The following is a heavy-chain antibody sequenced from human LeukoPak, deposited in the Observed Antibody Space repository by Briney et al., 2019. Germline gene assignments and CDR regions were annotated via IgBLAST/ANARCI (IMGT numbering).Heavy chain of an antibody. J-gene: IGHJ6*03. CDR1: GGSISSSSYY. CDR2: IYYSGST. Sequence: SETLSLTCTVSGGSISSSSYYWGWIRQPPGKGLEWIGSIYYSGSTYYNPSLKSRVTISVDTSKNQFSLKLSSVTAADTAVYYCARRSAIVVVLHYYYYMDVWGKGTTVTVSS. CDR3: ARRSAIVVVLHYYYYMDV. D-gene: IGHD3-22*01. V-gene: IGHV4-39*07.